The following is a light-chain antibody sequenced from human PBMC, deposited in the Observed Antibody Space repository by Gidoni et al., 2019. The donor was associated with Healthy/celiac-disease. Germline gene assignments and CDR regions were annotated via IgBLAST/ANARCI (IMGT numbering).Light chain of an antibody. Sequence: EIVLTQSPATLSLSPGERTTLSCRASQSVSRSLAWYQPKPGQAPRLLIYDTSNRATGIPARCSGSGSGTDFTLTSSSLEPEDFAFYYCQQRSNWLTFGGXTKVEIK. J-gene: IGKJ4*01. CDR2: DTS. V-gene: IGKV3-11*01. CDR1: QSVSRS. CDR3: QQRSNWLT.